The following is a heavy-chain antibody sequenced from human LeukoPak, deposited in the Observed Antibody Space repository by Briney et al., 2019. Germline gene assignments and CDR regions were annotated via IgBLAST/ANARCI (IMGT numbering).Heavy chain of an antibody. V-gene: IGHV3-7*03. CDR2: IKHDGSEK. CDR3: ANVFDRLLWFGELLPDY. D-gene: IGHD3-10*01. CDR1: GFTFSRHW. J-gene: IGHJ4*02. Sequence: GGSLRLSCAASGFTFSRHWMTWVRQAPGKGLEWVANIKHDGSEKNYVDSVKGRFTISRDNAKNSLYLQMNSLRAENTAVYYCANVFDRLLWFGELLPDYWGQGTLVTVSS.